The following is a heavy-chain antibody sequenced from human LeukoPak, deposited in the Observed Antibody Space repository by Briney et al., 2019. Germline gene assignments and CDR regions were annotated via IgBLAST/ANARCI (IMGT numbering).Heavy chain of an antibody. CDR2: ISAYNGNT. V-gene: IGHV1-18*01. CDR1: GYTFTSYG. CDR3: ARETMVRGVKGAGYYYYMDV. J-gene: IGHJ6*03. Sequence: ASVKVSCKASGYTFTSYGISWARQAPGQGLEWMGWISAYNGNTNYAQKLQGRVTMTTDTSTSTAYMELRSLRSDDTAVYYCARETMVRGVKGAGYYYYMDVWGKGTTVTISS. D-gene: IGHD3-10*01.